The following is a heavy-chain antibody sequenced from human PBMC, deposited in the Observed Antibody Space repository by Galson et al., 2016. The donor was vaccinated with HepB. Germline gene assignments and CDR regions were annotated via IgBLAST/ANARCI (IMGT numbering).Heavy chain of an antibody. CDR3: SRSGSAGYFDF. CDR1: GFPFITYS. V-gene: IGHV3-21*01. D-gene: IGHD3-9*01. J-gene: IGHJ4*02. CDR2: ISYDSRYK. Sequence: SLRLSCAASGFPFITYSMNWVRQAPGKGLEWVSSISYDSRYKYYPDSMKGRFTISRDNAKNSLYLQVNSLRAADTAVYYCSRSGSAGYFDFWGQGTQVTVSS.